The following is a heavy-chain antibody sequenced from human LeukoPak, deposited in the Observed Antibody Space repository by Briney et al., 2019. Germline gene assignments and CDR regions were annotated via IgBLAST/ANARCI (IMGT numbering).Heavy chain of an antibody. CDR1: GGTFSSYA. V-gene: IGHV1-69*04. CDR3: ARLPYGSGSYDI. J-gene: IGHJ3*02. Sequence: SVKVSCKASGGTFSSYAISWGRQAPGQGLEWMGRIIPILGIANYAQKFQGRVTITADKSTSTAHMELSSLRSEDTAVYYCARLPYGSGSYDIWGQGTMVTVSS. CDR2: IIPILGIA. D-gene: IGHD3-10*01.